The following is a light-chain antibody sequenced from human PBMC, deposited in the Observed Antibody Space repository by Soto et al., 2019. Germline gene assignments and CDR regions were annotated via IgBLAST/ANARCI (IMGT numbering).Light chain of an antibody. CDR1: QDIGKF. CDR2: DAS. J-gene: IGKJ4*01. Sequence: DIQMTQSPSSLSASVGDRVTIICQASQDIGKFVNWYQQKMGKAPKLLIYDASTLQAGVPSRFSGSVSGTDFTFIINSLHPEDFGTYYCQQADNLPVTFGGGTKVDIK. CDR3: QQADNLPVT. V-gene: IGKV1-33*01.